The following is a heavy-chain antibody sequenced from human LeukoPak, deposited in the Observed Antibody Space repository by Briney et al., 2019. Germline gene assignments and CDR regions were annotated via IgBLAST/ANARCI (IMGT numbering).Heavy chain of an antibody. Sequence: VSVKVSCKASGYTFTSYYMHWLRQSPGQGLEWMGIINPSGGSTSYAQKFQGRVTMTRDMSTSTVYMELSSLRSEDTAVYYCARDAIAVASYYYYYMDVWGKGTTVTVSS. V-gene: IGHV1-46*01. D-gene: IGHD6-19*01. CDR2: INPSGGST. CDR3: ARDAIAVASYYYYYMDV. CDR1: GYTFTSYY. J-gene: IGHJ6*03.